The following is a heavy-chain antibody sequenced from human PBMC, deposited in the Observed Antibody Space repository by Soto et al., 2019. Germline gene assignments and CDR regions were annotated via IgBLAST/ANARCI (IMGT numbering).Heavy chain of an antibody. Sequence: EVQLVESGGGLVQPGGSLRLSCAASGFTFSGYDMHWIRQTTGKGLEWVSGIGTDGDTYSRGSVKGRFTISRENAKNSLYLQMNSLRAEDTAVYYCARDYLRNYYYFGMDVWGQGTTVTVSS. CDR1: GFTFSGYD. V-gene: IGHV3-13*01. CDR2: IGTDGDT. J-gene: IGHJ6*02. D-gene: IGHD3-16*02. CDR3: ARDYLRNYYYFGMDV.